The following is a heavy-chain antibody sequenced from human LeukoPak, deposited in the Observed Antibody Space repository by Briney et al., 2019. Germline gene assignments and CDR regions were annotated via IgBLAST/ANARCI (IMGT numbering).Heavy chain of an antibody. CDR2: IYTSGST. CDR1: GGSISSYY. V-gene: IGHV4-4*07. J-gene: IGHJ4*02. Sequence: SETLSLTCTVSGGSISSYYWSWIRQPAGKGLEWIGRIYTSGSTNYNPSLKSRVTMSVDTSKNQFSLKLSSVTAADTAVYYCAREGLGYCSSTSCYAFDYWGQGTLVTVSS. CDR3: AREGLGYCSSTSCYAFDY. D-gene: IGHD2-2*01.